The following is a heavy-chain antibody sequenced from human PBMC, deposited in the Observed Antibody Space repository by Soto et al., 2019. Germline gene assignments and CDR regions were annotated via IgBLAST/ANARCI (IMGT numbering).Heavy chain of an antibody. CDR3: AKRYYYDNSGLWDS. CDR2: ISSSGDST. J-gene: IGHJ4*02. V-gene: IGHV3-23*01. CDR1: GFTFSSYA. Sequence: EVQLLESGGGLVQPGGSLRLSCAASGFTFSSYAMSWVRQAAGQGLEWVSAISSSGDSTYYTDSVKGRFTISRDNSKSTLCLQMNSLRAEDTAVYYCAKRYYYDNSGLWDSWGQGTLVTVSS. D-gene: IGHD3-22*01.